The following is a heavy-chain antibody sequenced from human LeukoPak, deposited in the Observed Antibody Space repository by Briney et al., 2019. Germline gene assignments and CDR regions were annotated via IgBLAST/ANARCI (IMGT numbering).Heavy chain of an antibody. Sequence: SETLSLTCTVSGGSISSHYWSWIRQPPRKGLEWIGYIYYSGSTNYNPSLKSRVTISVDTSKNQFSLKLSSVTAADTAVYYCARERNYHDSSGYSTYIDYWGQGTLVTVSS. CDR3: ARERNYHDSSGYSTYIDY. CDR2: IYYSGST. CDR1: GGSISSHY. J-gene: IGHJ4*02. D-gene: IGHD3-22*01. V-gene: IGHV4-59*11.